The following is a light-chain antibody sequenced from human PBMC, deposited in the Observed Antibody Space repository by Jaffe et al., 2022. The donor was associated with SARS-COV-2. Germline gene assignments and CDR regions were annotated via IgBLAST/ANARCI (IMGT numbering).Light chain of an antibody. Sequence: QSALTQPPSASGSPGQSVTISCTGTSSDVGDYNFVSWYQQHPDKAPKLMIYEVSKRPSGVPDRFSGSKSGNTASLTVSGLQAEDEADYYCSSYAGSNNFVFGTGTKVTVL. CDR2: EVS. CDR1: SSDVGDYNF. J-gene: IGLJ1*01. CDR3: SSYAGSNNFV. V-gene: IGLV2-8*01.